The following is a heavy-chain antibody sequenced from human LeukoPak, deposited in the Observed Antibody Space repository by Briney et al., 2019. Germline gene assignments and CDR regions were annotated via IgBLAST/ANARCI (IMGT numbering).Heavy chain of an antibody. CDR3: ARYSGSYYYFDY. CDR1: GGSISSSNW. V-gene: IGHV4-4*02. CDR2: INHSGST. Sequence: SETLSLTCAVSGGSISSSNWWSWVRQPPGKGLEWIGEINHSGSTNYNPSLKSRVTISVDTSKNQFSLKLSSVTAADTAVYYCARYSGSYYYFDYWGQGTLVTVSS. J-gene: IGHJ4*02. D-gene: IGHD1-26*01.